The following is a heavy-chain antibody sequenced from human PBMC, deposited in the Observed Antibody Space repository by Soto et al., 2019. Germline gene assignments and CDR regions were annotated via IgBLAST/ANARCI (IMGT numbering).Heavy chain of an antibody. Sequence: EASVKVSCKASGYTFTSYGISWVRQAPGQGLEWMGWMNPNSGNTGYAQKFQGRVTMTRNTSISTAYMELSSLRSEDTAVYYCARGITIFGVARGWFDPWGQGTLVTVSS. J-gene: IGHJ5*02. CDR1: GYTFTSYG. CDR3: ARGITIFGVARGWFDP. D-gene: IGHD3-3*01. CDR2: MNPNSGNT. V-gene: IGHV1-8*02.